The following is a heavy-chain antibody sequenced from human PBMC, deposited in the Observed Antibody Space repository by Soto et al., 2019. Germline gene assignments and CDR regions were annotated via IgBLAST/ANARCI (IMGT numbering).Heavy chain of an antibody. J-gene: IGHJ3*02. D-gene: IGHD2-15*01. Sequence: QVQLVQSGAEVKKPGASVKVSCKASGYTFTTYGISWVRQAPGQGLEWMGWVNTYNDNTNYAQKVQGRVTLTTDTPTSTAYMERRSLRSDDTAVYYCARDLRPPFPYCSGSSCYGTDIWGQGTMVTVSS. CDR1: GYTFTTYG. CDR3: ARDLRPPFPYCSGSSCYGTDI. CDR2: VNTYNDNT. V-gene: IGHV1-18*01.